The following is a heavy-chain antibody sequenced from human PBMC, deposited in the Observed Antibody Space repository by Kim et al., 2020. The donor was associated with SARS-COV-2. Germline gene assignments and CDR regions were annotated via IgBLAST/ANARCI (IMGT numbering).Heavy chain of an antibody. D-gene: IGHD6-13*01. V-gene: IGHV3-7*01. CDR3: ARTYLSSSSWYVDY. J-gene: IGHJ4*02. Sequence: VDSVKGRFTISRDNAKNSLYLQMNSLRAEDTAVYYCARTYLSSSSWYVDYWGQGTLVTVSS.